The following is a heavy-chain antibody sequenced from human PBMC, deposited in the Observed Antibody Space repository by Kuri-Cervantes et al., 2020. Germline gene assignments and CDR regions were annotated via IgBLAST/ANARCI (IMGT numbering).Heavy chain of an antibody. D-gene: IGHD3-16*01. CDR1: GGSISSYY. CDR2: IYYSGST. V-gene: IGHV4-59*01. CDR3: AGDLLGFGSTRFFDY. Sequence: SETLSLTCTVSGGSISSYYWSWIRQPPGKGLEWIGYIYYSGSTNYNPSLKSRVTISVDTSKNQFSLKLSSVTAADTAVYYCAGDLLGFGSTRFFDYWGQGALVTVSS. J-gene: IGHJ4*02.